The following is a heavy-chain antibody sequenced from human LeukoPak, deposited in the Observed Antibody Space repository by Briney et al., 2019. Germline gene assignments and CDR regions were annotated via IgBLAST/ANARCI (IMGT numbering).Heavy chain of an antibody. D-gene: IGHD4-17*01. CDR3: AMTTVTTLFKRAYMDV. CDR2: IYDSGST. Sequence: SETLSLTCTVSGGSISIYYWSWIRQPPGKGLEWIGYIYDSGSTNYNPSLKSRVTISVDTSKNQFSLKLSSVTAADTAVYDCAMTTVTTLFKRAYMDVWGKGTTVTISS. CDR1: GGSISIYY. J-gene: IGHJ6*03. V-gene: IGHV4-59*08.